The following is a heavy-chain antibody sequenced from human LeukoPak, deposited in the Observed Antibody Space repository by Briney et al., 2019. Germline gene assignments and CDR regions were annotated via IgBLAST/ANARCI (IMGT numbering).Heavy chain of an antibody. J-gene: IGHJ5*02. Sequence: SETLSLTCTVSGGSISSYYWSWTRQPPGKGLEWIGYFYYSGSSNYNPSLKSRVTISVDTSKNQFSLKLSSVTAADTAVYYCARDERSWFDPWGQGTLVTVSS. CDR1: GGSISSYY. CDR3: ARDERSWFDP. V-gene: IGHV4-59*01. CDR2: FYYSGSS.